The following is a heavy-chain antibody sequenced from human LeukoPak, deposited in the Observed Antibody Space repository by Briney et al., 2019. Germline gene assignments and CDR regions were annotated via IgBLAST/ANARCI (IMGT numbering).Heavy chain of an antibody. CDR2: IYGSDGRK. J-gene: IGHJ6*03. V-gene: IGHV3-23*01. Sequence: RPGGSLRLSCSASGVTLSSYDMRWVRHGPGKGGEGGSTIYGSDGRKYYADCVKGTFTISRDNPRDKVYLQMTSLRAEDKDIYYCAKDRRGDNYYYYMDVWGKGTTVTVSS. CDR1: GVTLSSYD. D-gene: IGHD2-21*02. CDR3: AKDRRGDNYYYYMDV.